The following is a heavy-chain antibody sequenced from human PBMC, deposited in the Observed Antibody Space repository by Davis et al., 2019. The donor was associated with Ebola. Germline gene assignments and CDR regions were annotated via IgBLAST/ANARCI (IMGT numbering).Heavy chain of an antibody. D-gene: IGHD3-9*01. Sequence: SVKVSCKTSGGSFSSHPISWVRQAPRQGLEWMGGIIPIFDTPHYAQKFQGRITVTADASTSTAYMELSSLRSEDTTTYFCARDFDGGNYYFDYWGPGTPVTVSS. CDR2: IIPIFDTP. CDR3: ARDFDGGNYYFDY. J-gene: IGHJ4*02. V-gene: IGHV1-69*13. CDR1: GGSFSSHP.